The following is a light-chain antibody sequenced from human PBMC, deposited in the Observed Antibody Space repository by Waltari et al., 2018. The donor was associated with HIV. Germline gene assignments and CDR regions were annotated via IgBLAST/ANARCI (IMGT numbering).Light chain of an antibody. CDR1: QSISSY. V-gene: IGKV1-39*01. Sequence: DIQVTTSPSSLSASVGDRGTITCRASQSISSYLIWYPQKPRKAPKLLIYAASSLQSGVPSRFSGSGSGTDFTLTISSLQPEDFATYYCQQSYGTPRTFGQGTKVEIK. CDR3: QQSYGTPRT. CDR2: AAS. J-gene: IGKJ1*01.